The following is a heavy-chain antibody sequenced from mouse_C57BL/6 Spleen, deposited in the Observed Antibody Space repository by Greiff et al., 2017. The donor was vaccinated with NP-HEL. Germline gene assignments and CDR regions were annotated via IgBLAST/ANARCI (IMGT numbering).Heavy chain of an antibody. D-gene: IGHD2-3*01. V-gene: IGHV1-26*01. Sequence: EVQLQQSGPELVKPGASVKISCKASGYTFTDYYMNWVKQSHGKSLEWIGDINPNNGGTSYNQTFKGKATLTVDKSSSTAYMELRSLTSEDSAVYYGARGPFYDVYYVAWFAYWGQGTLVTVSA. CDR3: ARGPFYDVYYVAWFAY. J-gene: IGHJ3*01. CDR1: GYTFTDYY. CDR2: INPNNGGT.